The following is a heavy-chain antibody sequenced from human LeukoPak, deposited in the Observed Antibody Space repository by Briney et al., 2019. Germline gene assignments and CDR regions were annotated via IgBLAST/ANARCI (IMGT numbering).Heavy chain of an antibody. CDR3: ARTSTSGWYFDL. D-gene: IGHD3-16*01. CDR2: IYHSGST. V-gene: IGHV4-38-2*01. J-gene: IGHJ2*01. CDR1: GYSISSGYY. Sequence: SETLSLTCAVSGYSISSGYYWGWIRQPPGKGLEWIGSIYHSGSTYYNPSLKSRVTISVDTSKNQFSLKLGSVTAADTAVYYCARTSTSGWYFDLWGRGTLVTVSS.